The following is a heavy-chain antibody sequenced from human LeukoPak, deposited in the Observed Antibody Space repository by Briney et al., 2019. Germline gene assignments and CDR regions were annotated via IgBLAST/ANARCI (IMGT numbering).Heavy chain of an antibody. Sequence: PGGSLRLSCAASGFTFSSYWMHWVRQAPGKGLVWVSRINSDGSSTSYADSVKGRFTISRDNAKNTLYLQMNSLRAEDTAVYYCAKRRNPYYYDSSRQGYWGQGTLVTVSS. CDR2: INSDGSST. CDR1: GFTFSSYW. D-gene: IGHD3-22*01. J-gene: IGHJ4*02. CDR3: AKRRNPYYYDSSRQGY. V-gene: IGHV3-74*01.